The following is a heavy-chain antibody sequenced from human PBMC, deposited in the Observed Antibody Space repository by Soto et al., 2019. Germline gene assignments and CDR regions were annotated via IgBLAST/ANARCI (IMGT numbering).Heavy chain of an antibody. J-gene: IGHJ5*02. Sequence: QVQLVQSGAEVKKPGASVKVSCKASGYTFTSYDINWVRQATGQGLEWMGWMNPNSGNTGYAQKFQGRVTMTRNTSISTAYMELSSLRSEDTAVYYCARRRIQLGYNWFDPWGKGTLVTVSS. CDR1: GYTFTSYD. CDR3: ARRRIQLGYNWFDP. D-gene: IGHD5-18*01. CDR2: MNPNSGNT. V-gene: IGHV1-8*01.